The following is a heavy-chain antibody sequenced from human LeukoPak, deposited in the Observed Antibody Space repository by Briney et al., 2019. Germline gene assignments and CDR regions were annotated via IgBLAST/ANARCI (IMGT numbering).Heavy chain of an antibody. J-gene: IGHJ4*02. D-gene: IGHD6-19*01. Sequence: GESLKISCKGSVYSFTSYWIGWVRQMPGKGLEWMGIIYPGDSDTRYSPSFQGQVTTSADKSINTAYLQWSSLKASDTAMYYCARPGSSGWDNFDYWGQGTLVTVSS. V-gene: IGHV5-51*01. CDR3: ARPGSSGWDNFDY. CDR2: IYPGDSDT. CDR1: VYSFTSYW.